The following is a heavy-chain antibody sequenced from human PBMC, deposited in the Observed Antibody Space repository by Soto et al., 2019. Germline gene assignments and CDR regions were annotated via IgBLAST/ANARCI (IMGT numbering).Heavy chain of an antibody. Sequence: QVQLQESGPGLVKPSETLSLTCTVSGGSVSSGSYYWSWIRQPPGKGLEWIGDINYSGSTNYNPSLKHRVTISVDTSKNQFSLKLSSVTAADTAVYYCARVGGSYLFDYWGQGTLVTVSS. V-gene: IGHV4-61*01. D-gene: IGHD1-26*01. CDR1: GGSVSSGSYY. CDR3: ARVGGSYLFDY. J-gene: IGHJ4*02. CDR2: INYSGST.